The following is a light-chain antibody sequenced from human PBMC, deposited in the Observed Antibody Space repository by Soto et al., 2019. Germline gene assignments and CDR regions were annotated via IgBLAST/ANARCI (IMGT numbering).Light chain of an antibody. CDR1: QDISRV. V-gene: IGKV1-12*01. CDR3: QQAYSFPIT. CDR2: AAS. Sequence: DIQMTQPPSTVSVSVGDRVTITCRASQDISRVLGWYQQKPGNAPKILIFAASSLQSGVPSRFSGSGSGTDFTLTISNLQPEDFATYYCQQAYSFPITVGHGTRLEIK. J-gene: IGKJ5*01.